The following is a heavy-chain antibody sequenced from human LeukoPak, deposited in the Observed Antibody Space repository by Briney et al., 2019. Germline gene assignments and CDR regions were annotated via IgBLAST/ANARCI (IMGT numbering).Heavy chain of an antibody. J-gene: IGHJ4*02. CDR1: GGSISSSSYY. CDR3: ARRFVDDQWYFDY. D-gene: IGHD3/OR15-3a*01. Sequence: ASETLSLTCTVSGGSISSSSYYWGWIRQPPGKGLEWIGSIYYSGSTYYNPSLKSRVTISVGTSKNQFSLKLSSVTAADTAVYYCARRFVDDQWYFDYWGQGTLVTVSS. CDR2: IYYSGST. V-gene: IGHV4-39*01.